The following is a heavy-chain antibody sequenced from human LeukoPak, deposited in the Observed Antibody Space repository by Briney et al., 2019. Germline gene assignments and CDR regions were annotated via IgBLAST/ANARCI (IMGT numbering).Heavy chain of an antibody. CDR2: IYYSGST. CDR3: ARDRWGIDY. D-gene: IGHD3-16*01. J-gene: IGHJ4*02. V-gene: IGHV4-31*11. Sequence: PSETLSLTCGVSGGSISSGGFSWSWIRQPPGKGLEWIGYIYYSGSTYYNPSLKSRVTISVDTSKNQFSLKLSSVTAADTAVYYCARDRWGIDYWGQGTLVTVSS. CDR1: GGSISSGGFS.